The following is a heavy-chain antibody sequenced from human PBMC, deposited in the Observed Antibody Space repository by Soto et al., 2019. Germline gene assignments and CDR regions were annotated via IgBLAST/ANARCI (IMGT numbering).Heavy chain of an antibody. CDR1: GGSFIGYY. Sequence: SETLSLTCAVYGGSFIGYYCIFIRHPPGKGLEWIGEINHRGSTNYNPSLKSRVTISVDTSKNQFSLKLSSVTAADTAVYYCARGTTVIYWYFDLWGRGTLVTVSS. CDR2: INHRGST. CDR3: ARGTTVIYWYFDL. V-gene: IGHV4-34*01. J-gene: IGHJ2*01. D-gene: IGHD4-17*01.